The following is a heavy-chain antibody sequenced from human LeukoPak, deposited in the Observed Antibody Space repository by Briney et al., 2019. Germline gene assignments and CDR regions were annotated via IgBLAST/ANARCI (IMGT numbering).Heavy chain of an antibody. CDR1: GFTFSNYG. D-gene: IGHD2-15*01. CDR3: AAARRRMDY. J-gene: IGHJ4*02. CDR2: IRYDGSNK. Sequence: GGSLRLSCAASGFTFSNYGMHWVRQAPGTGLEWVAFIRYDGSNKYYADSVKDRFTISRDNSKNKLYLQMNSLRAEDTAIYYCAAARRRMDYWGQGTLVTVSS. V-gene: IGHV3-30*02.